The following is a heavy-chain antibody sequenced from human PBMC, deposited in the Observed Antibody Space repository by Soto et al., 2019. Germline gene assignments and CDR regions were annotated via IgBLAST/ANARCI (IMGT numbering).Heavy chain of an antibody. J-gene: IGHJ3*02. V-gene: IGHV3-23*01. D-gene: IGHD4-17*01. CDR2: ISGSGGST. CDR3: AKALFFGHDYGDYSGLDAFDI. CDR1: GFTFSSYA. Sequence: EVQLLESGGGLVQPGGSLRLSCAASGFTFSSYAMSWVRQAPGKGLEWVSAISGSGGSTYYADSVKGRFTISRDNSKNTLYLQMNSLRAEDTAVYYCAKALFFGHDYGDYSGLDAFDIWGQGTMVTVSS.